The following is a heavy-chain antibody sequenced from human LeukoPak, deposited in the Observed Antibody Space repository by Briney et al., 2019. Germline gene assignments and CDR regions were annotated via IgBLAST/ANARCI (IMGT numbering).Heavy chain of an antibody. D-gene: IGHD2-15*01. CDR2: IYSGGST. Sequence: GGSLRLSCAASGFTVSSNYMSWVRQAPGKGLEWVSVIYSGGSTYYADSVKGRFTISRDNSKNTLYLQMNSLRAEDTAVYYCARESCSGGSCYGMDVWGQGTTVTVSS. J-gene: IGHJ6*02. CDR3: ARESCSGGSCYGMDV. V-gene: IGHV3-53*01. CDR1: GFTVSSNY.